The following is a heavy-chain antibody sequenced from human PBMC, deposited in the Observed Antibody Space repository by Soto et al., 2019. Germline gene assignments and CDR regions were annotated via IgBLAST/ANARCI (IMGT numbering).Heavy chain of an antibody. V-gene: IGHV3-48*01. J-gene: IGHJ6*02. CDR3: ARDLSYLAANHYDIFGGHRSPLCYYAMDV. CDR2: ISRSGTTI. D-gene: IGHD3-9*01. Sequence: GGTLRLSCAASGFTFSSYSMNWVRQAPGRGLEWVSYISRSGTTIYYADSVEGRFTISRDNANNSLFLQMNSLTAEETAVYYCARDLSYLAANHYDIFGGHRSPLCYYAMDVWGQGTRVTVSS. CDR1: GFTFSSYS.